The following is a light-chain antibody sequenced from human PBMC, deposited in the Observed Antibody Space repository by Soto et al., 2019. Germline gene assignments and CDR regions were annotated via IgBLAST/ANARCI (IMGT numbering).Light chain of an antibody. Sequence: EIVLTQSPGTLSLSPGERATLSCRASQSISIIFLAWYQQKPGQAPRLVFYGASGRATGIPDRFSGSGSGTDFTLTISRLEPEDFGTYYCQQLNSYPFTFGQGTRLEIK. CDR2: GAS. J-gene: IGKJ5*01. CDR1: QSISIIF. V-gene: IGKV3-20*01. CDR3: QQLNSYPFT.